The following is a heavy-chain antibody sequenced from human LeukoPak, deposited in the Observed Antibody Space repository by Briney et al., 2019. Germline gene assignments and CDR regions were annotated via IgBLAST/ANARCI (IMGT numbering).Heavy chain of an antibody. D-gene: IGHD6-13*01. Sequence: GGSLRLSCAASGFTFSSYAMHWVRQAPGKGLEWVAVTSYDGSNKYYADSVKGRFTISRDNSKNTLYLQMNSLRAEDTAVYYCARDRGYSSSWYLFDYWGQGTLVTVSS. J-gene: IGHJ4*02. CDR3: ARDRGYSSSWYLFDY. CDR1: GFTFSSYA. CDR2: TSYDGSNK. V-gene: IGHV3-30-3*01.